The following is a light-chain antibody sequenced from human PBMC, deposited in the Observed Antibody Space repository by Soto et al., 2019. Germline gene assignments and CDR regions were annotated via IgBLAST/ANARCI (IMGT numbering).Light chain of an antibody. CDR2: DVS. Sequence: QSVLTQPRSVSGSPGQSVTISCTGTSSDVGGYNYVSWYQHHPGKAPKLMIYDVSKRPSGVPDRFSGSKSGNTASLTISGLQAEDEADYYCCSYAGSYTFEVFXTGTKVTVL. CDR1: SSDVGGYNY. J-gene: IGLJ1*01. V-gene: IGLV2-11*01. CDR3: CSYAGSYTFEV.